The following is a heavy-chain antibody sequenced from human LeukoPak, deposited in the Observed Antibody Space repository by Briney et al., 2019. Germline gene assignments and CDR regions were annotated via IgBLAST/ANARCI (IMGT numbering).Heavy chain of an antibody. J-gene: IGHJ4*02. CDR2: IIPIFGIA. CDR1: GGTFSSYA. Sequence: SVKVSCKASGGTFSSYAISWVRQAPGQGLEWMGGIIPIFGIANYAQKFQGRVTITADKSTSTAYMELSSLRSEDTAVYYCARERYDSSGYYYTYFDYWGQGTLVTVSS. CDR3: ARERYDSSGYYYTYFDY. V-gene: IGHV1-69*10. D-gene: IGHD3-22*01.